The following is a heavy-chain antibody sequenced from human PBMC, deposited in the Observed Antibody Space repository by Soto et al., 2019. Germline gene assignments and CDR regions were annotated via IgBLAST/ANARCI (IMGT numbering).Heavy chain of an antibody. CDR2: ISAYNGNT. CDR1: GYTFTSYG. V-gene: IGHV1-18*01. Sequence: QVQLVQSGAEVKKPGASVKVSCKASGYTFTSYGISWVRQAPGQGLEWMGWISAYNGNTNYAQKLQGRVTMTTDTATSTADMELRSLRSDDTAVYYCARDAAYCSGGSCYPDYWGQGTLVTVSS. J-gene: IGHJ4*02. CDR3: ARDAAYCSGGSCYPDY. D-gene: IGHD2-15*01.